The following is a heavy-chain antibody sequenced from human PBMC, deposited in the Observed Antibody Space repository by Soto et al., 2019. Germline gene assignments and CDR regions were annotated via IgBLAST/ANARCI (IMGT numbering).Heavy chain of an antibody. CDR1: GGSISSYY. CDR2: IYYSGST. Sequence: QVQLQESGPGLVKPSETLSLTCTVSGGSISSYYWSWIRQPPGKGLEWIGYIYYSGSTNYNPSLMSRVTTSVDTSKNQYSLKLSSVTAADTAVYYCARGGYCSGGSCPDYWGQGTLVTVSS. J-gene: IGHJ4*02. V-gene: IGHV4-59*01. CDR3: ARGGYCSGGSCPDY. D-gene: IGHD2-15*01.